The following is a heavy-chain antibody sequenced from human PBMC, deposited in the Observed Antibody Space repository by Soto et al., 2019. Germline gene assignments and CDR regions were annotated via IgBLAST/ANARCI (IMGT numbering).Heavy chain of an antibody. V-gene: IGHV3-48*03. CDR2: ISSSGSTI. Sequence: PGGSLRLSCAASGFTFSSYEMNWVRQAPGKGLEWVSYISSSGSTIYYTDSVKGRFTISRDNAKNSLYLQMNSLRTEDTAVYFFARVGIAVAGSFDYWGQGTLVTVSS. D-gene: IGHD6-19*01. CDR3: ARVGIAVAGSFDY. CDR1: GFTFSSYE. J-gene: IGHJ4*02.